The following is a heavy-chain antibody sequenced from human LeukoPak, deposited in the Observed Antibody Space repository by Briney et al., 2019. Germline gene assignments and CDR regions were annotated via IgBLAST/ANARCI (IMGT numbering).Heavy chain of an antibody. CDR3: AKGAYDYIEIAYFDY. CDR2: IIGSSGST. D-gene: IGHD5-12*01. Sequence: GGSLRLSCVASGFSFNNYAMNWVRQAPGKGLEWVSLIIGSSGSTFYSDSVKGRFTISRDKSKNTLYLQMNSLRAEDTAVYYCAKGAYDYIEIAYFDYWGQGSLVTVSS. V-gene: IGHV3-23*01. J-gene: IGHJ4*02. CDR1: GFSFNNYA.